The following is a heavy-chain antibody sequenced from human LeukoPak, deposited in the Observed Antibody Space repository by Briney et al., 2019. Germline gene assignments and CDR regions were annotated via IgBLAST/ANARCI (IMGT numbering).Heavy chain of an antibody. D-gene: IGHD6-19*01. J-gene: IGHJ4*02. CDR3: ARGGGGYSSGWYEDY. V-gene: IGHV4-34*01. Sequence: PSETLSLTCAVYGGSFSGYYWSWIRQPPGKGLEWIGEINHSGSTNYNPSLKSRVTISVDTSKNQFSLKLSSVTAADTAVYYCARGGGGYSSGWYEDYWGQGTLVTVSS. CDR2: INHSGST. CDR1: GGSFSGYY.